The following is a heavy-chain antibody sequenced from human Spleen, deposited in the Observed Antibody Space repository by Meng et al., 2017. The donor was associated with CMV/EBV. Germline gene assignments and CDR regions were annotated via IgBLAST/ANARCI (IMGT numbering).Heavy chain of an antibody. D-gene: IGHD6-13*01. J-gene: IGHJ6*02. CDR1: GYTFTGYY. CDR2: INPNSGGT. V-gene: IGHV1-2*02. CDR3: ARVFEFRETAPGKSYGLDV. Sequence: ASVKVSCKASGYTFTGYYMHWVRQAPGQGLEWMGWINPNSGGTNYAQKFQGRVTMTRDTSISTAYMELSRLRSDNTAVYFCARVFEFRETAPGKSYGLDVWGQGTTVTVSS.